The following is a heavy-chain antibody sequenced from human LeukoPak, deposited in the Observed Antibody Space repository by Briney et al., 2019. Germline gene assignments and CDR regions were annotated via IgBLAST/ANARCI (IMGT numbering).Heavy chain of an antibody. CDR1: GYTFTSYD. Sequence: GASVKVSCKASGYTFTSYDINWVRQATGQGLEWMGWMNPNSGNTGYAQKFQGRVTITRNTSISTAYMELSSLRSEDTAVYYCARGTGQSWTSYYYYYYYMDVWGKGTTVTVSS. CDR3: ARGTGQSWTSYYYYYYYMDV. J-gene: IGHJ6*03. CDR2: MNPNSGNT. D-gene: IGHD3-16*02. V-gene: IGHV1-8*03.